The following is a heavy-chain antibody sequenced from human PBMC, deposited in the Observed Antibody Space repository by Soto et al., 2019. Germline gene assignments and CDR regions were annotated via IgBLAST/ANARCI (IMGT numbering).Heavy chain of an antibody. D-gene: IGHD1-7*01. V-gene: IGHV4-39*01. Sequence: PSETLSLTCTVSGGSISSSSYYWGWIRQPPGKGLEWIGSIYYSGSTYYNPSLKSRVTISVDTSKNQFSLKLSSVTAADTAVYYCARHEWGVTGTTLTTGFDPWGQGTLVTVS. CDR1: GGSISSSSYY. CDR2: IYYSGST. CDR3: ARHEWGVTGTTLTTGFDP. J-gene: IGHJ5*02.